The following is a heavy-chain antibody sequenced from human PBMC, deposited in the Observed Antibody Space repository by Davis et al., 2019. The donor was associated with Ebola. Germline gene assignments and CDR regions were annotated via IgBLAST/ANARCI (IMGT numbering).Heavy chain of an antibody. CDR1: GGSIRSYY. V-gene: IGHV4-59*01. J-gene: IGHJ4*02. CDR3: ARGRRYFDWLSAYYFDY. D-gene: IGHD3-9*01. Sequence: PSETLSLTCTVSGGSIRSYYWNWIRQPPGKGLEWIGYIFYRATTNYNPSLKSRVTISVDTSKNQFSLKLSSVTAADTAVYYCARGRRYFDWLSAYYFDYWGQGTLVTVSS. CDR2: IFYRATT.